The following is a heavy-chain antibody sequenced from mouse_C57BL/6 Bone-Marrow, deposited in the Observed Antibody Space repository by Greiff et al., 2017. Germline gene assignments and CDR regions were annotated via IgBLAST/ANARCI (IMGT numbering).Heavy chain of an antibody. J-gene: IGHJ4*01. CDR1: GYTFTRYG. Sequence: VKLMESGAELARPGASVTLSCKASGYTFTRYGISWVQQRTGQGLEWIGEIYPRSGNTYYNEKFKGKATLTADKSSSKAYMELRSLTSEDAAVYFCARLGGFRAMDYWGQGTSVTVSS. CDR2: IYPRSGNT. V-gene: IGHV1-81*01. CDR3: ARLGGFRAMDY.